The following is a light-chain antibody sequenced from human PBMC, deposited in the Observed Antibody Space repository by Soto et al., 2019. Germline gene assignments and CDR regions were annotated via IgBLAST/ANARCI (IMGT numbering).Light chain of an antibody. V-gene: IGKV1-8*01. J-gene: IGKJ4*01. Sequence: AIRMTQSPSSFSASTGDRVTSTCRASHGISSHLAWYQVKPGKAPRLLIYTASYLESGVPSRFSGSGSGTDFTLTISSLQSEDFAVYYCQQYFSYPLTFGGGTKVEIK. CDR3: QQYFSYPLT. CDR1: HGISSH. CDR2: TAS.